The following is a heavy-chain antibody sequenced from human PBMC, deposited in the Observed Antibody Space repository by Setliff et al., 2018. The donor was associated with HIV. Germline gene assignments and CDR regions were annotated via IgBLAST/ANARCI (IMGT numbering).Heavy chain of an antibody. CDR1: GDGFTGYY. V-gene: IGHV4-4*07. CDR2: IYTSGST. Sequence: PSETLSLTCSVYGDGFTGYYWSWIRQPAGKGLEWIGHIYTSGSTNYNPSLKSRVTISVDTPKNQFSLKLSSVTAADTAVYYCARERSALLWKNWFDPWGQGTLVTVSS. J-gene: IGHJ5*02. CDR3: ARERSALLWKNWFDP. D-gene: IGHD3-10*01.